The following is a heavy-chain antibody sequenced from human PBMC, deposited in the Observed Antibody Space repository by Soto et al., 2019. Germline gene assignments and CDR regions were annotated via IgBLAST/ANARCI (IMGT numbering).Heavy chain of an antibody. D-gene: IGHD2-15*01. Sequence: QVQLVQSGAEVKKPGSSVKVSCKASGGTFSSYTISWVRQAPGQGLEWMGRIIPILGIANYAQKFQGRIKMTADKSTSTAYMELSSLRSEDTAVYYCAREGGVGDCSGGSCYRVDAFDIWGQGTMVTVSS. CDR1: GGTFSSYT. CDR3: AREGGVGDCSGGSCYRVDAFDI. J-gene: IGHJ3*02. V-gene: IGHV1-69*08. CDR2: IIPILGIA.